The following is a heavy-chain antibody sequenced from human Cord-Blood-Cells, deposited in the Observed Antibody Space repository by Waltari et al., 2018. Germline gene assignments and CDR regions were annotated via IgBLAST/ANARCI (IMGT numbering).Heavy chain of an antibody. CDR2: ISGSGGSK. CDR1: GFTFSSYA. V-gene: IGHV3-23*01. J-gene: IGHJ3*02. D-gene: IGHD6-6*01. CDR3: AKDRSIAARDAFDI. Sequence: ELQLLESGGGWVQPGGSLRLSCAAPGFTFSSYAMRWVRQAPGKGLDWFSAISGSGGSKYDADAVKCRFTISRDNSKNTLYLQMNSLRAEDTAVYYCAKDRSIAARDAFDIWGQGTMVTVSS.